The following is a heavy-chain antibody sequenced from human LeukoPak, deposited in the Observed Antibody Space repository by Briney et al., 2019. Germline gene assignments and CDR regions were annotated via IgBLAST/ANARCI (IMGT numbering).Heavy chain of an antibody. J-gene: IGHJ3*02. CDR3: ARGFYYDSSGYPLDAFDI. D-gene: IGHD3-22*01. Sequence: ASVKVSCKASGGTFISYAISWVRQAPGQGLEWMGGIIPIFGTANYAQKFQGRVTITADESTSTAYMELSSLRSEDTAVYYCARGFYYDSSGYPLDAFDIWGQGTMVTVSS. CDR2: IIPIFGTA. V-gene: IGHV1-69*13. CDR1: GGTFISYA.